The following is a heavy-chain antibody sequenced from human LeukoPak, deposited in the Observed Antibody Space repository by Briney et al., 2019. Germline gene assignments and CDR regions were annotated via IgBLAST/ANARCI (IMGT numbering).Heavy chain of an antibody. D-gene: IGHD1-1*01. J-gene: IGHJ5*02. CDR3: AIAQNWKAGWFDP. CDR2: VNPEDGET. CDR1: GYTLTELS. Sequence: ASVKVSCKVSGYTLTELSIHWVRQAPGKGLEWMGGVNPEDGETIYAQKFQGRVTMTEDTPIDTTYMEVSSLRSKDTAVYFCAIAQNWKAGWFDPWGQGTLVTVSS. V-gene: IGHV1-24*01.